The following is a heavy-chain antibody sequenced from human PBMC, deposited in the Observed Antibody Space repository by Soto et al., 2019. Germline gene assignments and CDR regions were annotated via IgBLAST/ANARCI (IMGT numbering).Heavy chain of an antibody. D-gene: IGHD2-2*01. Sequence: GGSLRLSCAASGFTFSTYTMSWVRRAPGKGLEWVSAISGSGTYPYYADSVKGRSTISRDNAKNSLYLQMNSLRAEDTAVYYCAREDLVPEDAFDIWGQGTMVTVSS. CDR2: ISGSGTYP. CDR3: AREDLVPEDAFDI. V-gene: IGHV3-21*01. J-gene: IGHJ3*02. CDR1: GFTFSTYT.